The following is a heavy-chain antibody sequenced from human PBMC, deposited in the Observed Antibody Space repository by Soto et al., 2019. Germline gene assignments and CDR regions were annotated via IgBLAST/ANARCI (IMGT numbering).Heavy chain of an antibody. D-gene: IGHD3-22*01. J-gene: IGHJ4*02. Sequence: SLTCAVSCGSISRGGSSWGWIRQPPGKDWEWIGYIYHSGSTYDKPSLKSRVNISVDRSKNQLSLKLSSVTAADTAVYYWAIAGDSSGTLLLGDWGQGTLVTVAS. CDR3: AIAGDSSGTLLLGD. V-gene: IGHV4-30-2*01. CDR1: CGSISRGGSS. CDR2: IYHSGST.